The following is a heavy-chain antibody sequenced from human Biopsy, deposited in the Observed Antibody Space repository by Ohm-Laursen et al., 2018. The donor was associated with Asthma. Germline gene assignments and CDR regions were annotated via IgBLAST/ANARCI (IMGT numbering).Heavy chain of an antibody. CDR1: GGTFNTYV. D-gene: IGHD2-2*01. CDR3: ARKAGSCISRTCYSLDF. V-gene: IGHV1-69*13. Sequence: SVKVSCKSLGGTFNTYVIGWVRQAPGQGLEWMGGTNSVFGTTTYSQKFQDRVTITADDSTSTVYMELSSLRSEDTAVYYCARKAGSCISRTCYSLDFWGQGTLVTVSS. CDR2: TNSVFGTT. J-gene: IGHJ4*02.